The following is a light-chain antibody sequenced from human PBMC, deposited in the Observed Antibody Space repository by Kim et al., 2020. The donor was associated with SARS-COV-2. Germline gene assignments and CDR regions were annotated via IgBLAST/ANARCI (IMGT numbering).Light chain of an antibody. V-gene: IGLV1-44*01. CDR2: SNK. J-gene: IGLJ2*01. Sequence: GQRVTIACYGRGFNIGRNTVNLYQHLTGRARKLRIFSNKQRPSGGPDRFSASQSGTSASLAITGLQSEDEADFYCATWDNSLHEEVFGGGTKLTVL. CDR1: GFNIGRNT. CDR3: ATWDNSLHEEV.